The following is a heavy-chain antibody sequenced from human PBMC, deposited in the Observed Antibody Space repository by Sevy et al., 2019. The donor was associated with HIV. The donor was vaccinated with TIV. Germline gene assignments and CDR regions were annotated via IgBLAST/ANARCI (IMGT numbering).Heavy chain of an antibody. Sequence: GGSLRLSCAASGIIFTTSGMHWVRQAPGKGLEWVAVISYDGRNKFYGDSVKGRFTISRDNSKNILYLQMNSLRVEDTAVYYCAKDFTGYNGMDVWGQGTMVTVSS. CDR2: ISYDGRNK. CDR3: AKDFTGYNGMDV. D-gene: IGHD3-9*01. V-gene: IGHV3-30*18. CDR1: GIIFTTSG. J-gene: IGHJ6*02.